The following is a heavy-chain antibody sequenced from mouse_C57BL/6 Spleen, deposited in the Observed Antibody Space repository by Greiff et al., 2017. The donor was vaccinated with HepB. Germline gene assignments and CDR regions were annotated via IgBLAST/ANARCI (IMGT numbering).Heavy chain of an antibody. J-gene: IGHJ1*03. V-gene: IGHV1-54*01. D-gene: IGHD1-1*01. CDR1: GYAFTNYL. CDR2: INPGSGGT. CDR3: ARNYGSSPYWYFDV. Sequence: QVQLKESGAELVRPGTSVKVSCKASGYAFTNYLIEWVKQRPGQGLEWIGVINPGSGGTNYNEKFKGKATLTADKSSSTAYMQLSSLTSEDSAFYFCARNYGSSPYWYFDVWGTGTTVTVSS.